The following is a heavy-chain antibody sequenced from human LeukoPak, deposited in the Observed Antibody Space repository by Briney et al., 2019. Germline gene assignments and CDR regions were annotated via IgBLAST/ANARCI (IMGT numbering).Heavy chain of an antibody. CDR1: GYSISSGYY. J-gene: IGHJ6*02. D-gene: IGHD3-10*01. V-gene: IGHV4-38-2*02. CDR2: IYHSGST. CDR3: ARVRVLLWFGETHYGMDV. Sequence: SETLSLTCTVSGYSISSGYYWGWIRQPPGKGLEWIGSIYHSGSTYYNPSLKSRVTISVDTSKNQFSLKLSSVTAADTAVYYCARVRVLLWFGETHYGMDVWGQGTTVTVSS.